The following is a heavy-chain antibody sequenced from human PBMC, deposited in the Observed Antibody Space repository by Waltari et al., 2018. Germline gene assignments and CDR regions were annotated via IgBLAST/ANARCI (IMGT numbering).Heavy chain of an antibody. CDR2: IYLSGST. CDR1: GGSISSGGYS. J-gene: IGHJ4*02. V-gene: IGHV4-30-2*01. D-gene: IGHD1-26*01. Sequence: QLQLQESGPGLVKPSQTLSLTCAVSGGSISSGGYSWTWIRQPPGKGLEWIGYIYLSGSTYYNPSLKSRVTISVDRSKNQFSLKLSSVTAADTAVYYCARFKSGSYYDYWGQGTLVTVSS. CDR3: ARFKSGSYYDY.